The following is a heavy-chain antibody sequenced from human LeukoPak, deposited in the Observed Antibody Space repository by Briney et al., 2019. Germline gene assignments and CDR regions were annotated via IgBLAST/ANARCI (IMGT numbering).Heavy chain of an antibody. V-gene: IGHV1-2*02. CDR3: ARDYSDDYDFWSGDFDY. CDR2: INPNSGGT. CDR1: GYTFTGYY. D-gene: IGHD3-3*01. J-gene: IGHJ4*02. Sequence: ASVKVSCKASGYTFTGYYMHWVRQAPGQGLEWMGWINPNSGGTNYAQKFQGRVTMTRDTSISTAYMELSRLRSDDTAVYYCARDYSDDYDFWSGDFDYWGQGTLVTVSS.